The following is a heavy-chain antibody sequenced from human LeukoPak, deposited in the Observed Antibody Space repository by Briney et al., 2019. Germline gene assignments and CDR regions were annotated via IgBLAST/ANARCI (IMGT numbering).Heavy chain of an antibody. CDR2: ISGSGGST. CDR3: EKEYSSSSWRSDAFDI. CDR1: GFTFSSYA. D-gene: IGHD6-6*01. J-gene: IGHJ3*02. Sequence: GGSLRLSCAASGFTFSSYAMSWVRQAPGKGLEWVSAISGSGGSTYYADSVRGRFTISRDNSKNTLYLQMNSLRAEDTAVYYCEKEYSSSSWRSDAFDIWGQGTMVTVSS. V-gene: IGHV3-23*01.